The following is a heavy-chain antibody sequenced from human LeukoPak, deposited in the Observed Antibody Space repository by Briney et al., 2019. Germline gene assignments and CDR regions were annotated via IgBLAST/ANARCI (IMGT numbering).Heavy chain of an antibody. Sequence: GGSLRLSCTASGFTFSSYGMHWVRQTPGKGLEWVAVIRYDGSKTYYADSVKGRFTISRDDSKNTLYLQMNGLRAEDTAVYSCAREEGDCFVGNCYSAGWGQGTLVIVSS. V-gene: IGHV3-33*01. CDR2: IRYDGSKT. J-gene: IGHJ4*02. CDR3: AREEGDCFVGNCYSAG. CDR1: GFTFSSYG. D-gene: IGHD2-15*01.